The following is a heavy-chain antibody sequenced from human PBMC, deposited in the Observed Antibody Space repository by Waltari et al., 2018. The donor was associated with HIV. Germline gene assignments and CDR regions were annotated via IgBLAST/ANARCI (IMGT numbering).Heavy chain of an antibody. CDR2: IYSGGST. CDR3: AREKGRYSSGSYSSDAFDI. D-gene: IGHD1-26*01. CDR1: GFTVSSNY. V-gene: IGHV3-53*01. J-gene: IGHJ3*02. Sequence: EVQLVEPGGGLIQPGGSLRLSCAASGFTVSSNYMRWVRPAPGTGLEWVSVIYSGGSTYYADSVKGRFTISRDNSKNTLYLQMNSLRAEDTAVYYCAREKGRYSSGSYSSDAFDIWGQGTMVTVSS.